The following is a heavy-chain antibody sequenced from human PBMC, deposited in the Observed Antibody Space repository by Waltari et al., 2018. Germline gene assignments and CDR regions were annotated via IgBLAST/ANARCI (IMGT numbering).Heavy chain of an antibody. CDR3: ARSRSAGTVYYYGMDV. CDR2: ISYDGSNK. V-gene: IGHV3-30-3*01. CDR1: GFTFSSYA. D-gene: IGHD2-21*02. J-gene: IGHJ6*02. Sequence: QVQLVEPGGGVVQPGRSLRLSCAASGFTFSSYAMHWVRQAPGKGLEWVAVISYDGSNKYYADSVKGRFTISRDNSKNTLYLQMNSLRAEDTAVYYCARSRSAGTVYYYGMDVWGQGTTVTVSS.